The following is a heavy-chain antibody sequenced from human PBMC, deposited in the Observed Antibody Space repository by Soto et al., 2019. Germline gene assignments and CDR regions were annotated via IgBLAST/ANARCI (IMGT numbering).Heavy chain of an antibody. Sequence: QVQLVESGGGLVKPGGPLRLSCVASGFTFSDYYMAWIRQAPGEGLEYISYISISGSSVYYADSVKGRFTISRDNARNSMYLQMNSLSAEDTAMYYCARVLYGSGTNWFDPWGQGALVTVSS. J-gene: IGHJ5*02. CDR3: ARVLYGSGTNWFDP. CDR1: GFTFSDYY. CDR2: ISISGSSV. V-gene: IGHV3-11*01. D-gene: IGHD3-10*01.